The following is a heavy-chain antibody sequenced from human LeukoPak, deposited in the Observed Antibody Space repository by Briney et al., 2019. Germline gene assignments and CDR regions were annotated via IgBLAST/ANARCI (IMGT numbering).Heavy chain of an antibody. CDR2: ISSSSNFI. V-gene: IGHV3-21*01. D-gene: IGHD3-3*01. CDR3: ARVGLASQGIFGPFDY. J-gene: IGHJ4*02. CDR1: GFSFSSYE. Sequence: GGSLRLSCAASGFSFSSYEMNWVRQAPGKGLEWVSSISSSSNFIYYADSVKGRFTISRDNAKKSLYLQMNSLRVEDTAVYYCARVGLASQGIFGPFDYWGQGTLVTVSS.